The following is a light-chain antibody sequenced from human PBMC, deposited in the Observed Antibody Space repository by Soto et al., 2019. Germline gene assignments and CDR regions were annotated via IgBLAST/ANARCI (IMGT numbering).Light chain of an antibody. CDR2: KAS. J-gene: IGKJ1*01. CDR1: QSISGW. V-gene: IGKV1-5*03. Sequence: DIQTTQSPSTLSASVGDRVAITCRASQSISGWLAWYQQKPGKAPKLLIYKASSLESGVPSRFSGSGSGTEFTLTISSLQPDDFATYYCQQYNSYPTFGQGTKVEIK. CDR3: QQYNSYPT.